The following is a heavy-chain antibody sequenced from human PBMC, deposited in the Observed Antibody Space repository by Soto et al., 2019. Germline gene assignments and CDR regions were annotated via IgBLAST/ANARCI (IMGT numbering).Heavy chain of an antibody. CDR1: GFTFSSYS. V-gene: IGHV3-21*01. Sequence: PGGSLRLSCAASGFTFSSYSMNWVRQAPGKGLEWVSSISSSSSYIYYADSVKGRFTIPRDNTKNSLYLQMNSLRAEDTAVYYCARDFRGNYYYYGMDVWGQGTTVTVSS. J-gene: IGHJ6*02. D-gene: IGHD6-13*01. CDR2: ISSSSSYI. CDR3: ARDFRGNYYYYGMDV.